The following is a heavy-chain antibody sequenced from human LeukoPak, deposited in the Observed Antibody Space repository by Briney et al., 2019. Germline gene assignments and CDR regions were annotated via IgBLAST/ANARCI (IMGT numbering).Heavy chain of an antibody. V-gene: IGHV3-49*04. CDR3: TRDSSSSSWNPSYCDY. J-gene: IGHJ4*03. Sequence: PGGSLRLSCTASGFTFGDYAMTWVRQAPGKGLEWVGFIRSKGYGGTTEYAASVKGRFTISRDDSKSIAYLQMNSLKTEDTAVYFCTRDSSSSSWNPSYCDYWGQGTMVTVSS. CDR1: GFTFGDYA. CDR2: IRSKGYGGTT. D-gene: IGHD6-13*01.